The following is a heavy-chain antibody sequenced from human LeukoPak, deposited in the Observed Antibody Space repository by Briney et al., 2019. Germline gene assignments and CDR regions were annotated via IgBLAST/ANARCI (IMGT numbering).Heavy chain of an antibody. J-gene: IGHJ4*02. D-gene: IGHD1-26*01. V-gene: IGHV3-48*02. CDR2: ISSSSSTI. CDR1: GFSFSSYS. Sequence: GGSLRLSCAASGFSFSSYSMNWVRQAPGKGLAWVSYISSSSSTIFYADSVKGRFTISRDNARNSLYLQMHSLRDEDTAVYYCARAWYSWGYYFDYWGQGALVTVSS. CDR3: ARAWYSWGYYFDY.